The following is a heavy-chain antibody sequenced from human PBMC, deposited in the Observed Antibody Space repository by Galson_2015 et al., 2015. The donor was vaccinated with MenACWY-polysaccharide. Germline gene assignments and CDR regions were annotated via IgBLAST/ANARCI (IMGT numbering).Heavy chain of an antibody. J-gene: IGHJ6*02. CDR2: ISYNGSNI. Sequence: SLRLSCAASGFTFSSYAMHWVRQAPGKGLEWVAVISYNGSNIYYADSEEGRFTISRDNFKSTLYLQMNSLRPEDTAVYYCARSYCDRTTCYGMDVWGQGTMVTVSS. CDR1: GFTFSSYA. CDR3: ARSYCDRTTCYGMDV. D-gene: IGHD2-21*01. V-gene: IGHV3-30-3*01.